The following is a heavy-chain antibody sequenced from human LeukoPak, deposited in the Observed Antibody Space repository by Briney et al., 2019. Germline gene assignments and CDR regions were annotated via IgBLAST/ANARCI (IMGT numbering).Heavy chain of an antibody. V-gene: IGHV3-30*02. CDR1: RFTFSSYG. Sequence: GGSLRLSCAASRFTFSSYGMHWVRQAPGKGLEWVAFIRYDGGNKYYADSVKGRFTISRDNSKNTLYLQMNSLRAEDTAVYYCAKPGVYWGQGTLVTVSS. D-gene: IGHD3-10*01. CDR2: IRYDGGNK. CDR3: AKPGVY. J-gene: IGHJ4*02.